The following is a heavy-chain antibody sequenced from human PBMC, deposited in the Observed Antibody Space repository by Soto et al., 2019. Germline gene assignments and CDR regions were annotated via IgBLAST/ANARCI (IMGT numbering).Heavy chain of an antibody. CDR2: IIPILGIA. V-gene: IGHV1-69*02. CDR3: ARGEYVTTEYYGMDV. D-gene: IGHD1-1*01. J-gene: IGHJ6*02. Sequence: QVQLVQSGAEVKKPGSSVKVSCKASGGTFSSYTISWVRQAPGQGLEWMGRIIPILGIANYAQKFQGRVTITADQSTSTAYMGLSSLRSEDTAVYYCARGEYVTTEYYGMDVWGQGTTVTVSS. CDR1: GGTFSSYT.